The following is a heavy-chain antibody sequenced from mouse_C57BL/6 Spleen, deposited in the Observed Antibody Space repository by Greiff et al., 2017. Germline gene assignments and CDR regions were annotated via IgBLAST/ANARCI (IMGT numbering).Heavy chain of an antibody. CDR1: GYTFTSYN. CDR2: IYPGNGDT. V-gene: IGHV1-12*01. CDR3: ARSGDYDEDWYFDV. Sequence: QVQLKESGAELVRPGASVKMSCKASGYTFTSYNMHWVKQTPRQGLEWIGAIYPGNGDTSYNQKFKGKATLTVDKSSSTAYMQLSSLTSEDSAVDFCARSGDYDEDWYFDVWGTGTTVTVSS. J-gene: IGHJ1*03. D-gene: IGHD2-4*01.